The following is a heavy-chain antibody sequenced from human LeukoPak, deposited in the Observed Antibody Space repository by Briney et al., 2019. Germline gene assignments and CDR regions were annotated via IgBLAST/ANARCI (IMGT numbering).Heavy chain of an antibody. J-gene: IGHJ4*02. CDR1: GFTVSSNY. CDR2: IYSGGST. D-gene: IGHD2-15*01. V-gene: IGHV3-53*01. Sequence: PGGSLRLSCAASGFTVSSNYMSWVRQAPGKGLEWVSVIYSGGSTYYAGSVKGRFTISRDNSKNTLYLQMNSLRAEDTAVYYCARVSRHTLDYWGQGTLVTVSS. CDR3: ARVSRHTLDY.